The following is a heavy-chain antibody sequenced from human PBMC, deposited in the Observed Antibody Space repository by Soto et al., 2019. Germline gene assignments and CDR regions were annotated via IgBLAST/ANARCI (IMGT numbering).Heavy chain of an antibody. CDR3: ARLNGYCISTNCHGYYGMDV. Sequence: QLQLQESGPGLVKPSETLSLTCTVSGGSVSSSSYSWGWIRQPPGQGLEWIGTIYSSENTYYNPSLMRRVTRSVDTSKNQFSLKLSAVTAADTADDYGARLNGYCISTNCHGYYGMDVWGQGTTVTVSS. D-gene: IGHD2-2*01. J-gene: IGHJ6*02. CDR1: GGSVSSSSYS. CDR2: IYSSENT. V-gene: IGHV4-39*01.